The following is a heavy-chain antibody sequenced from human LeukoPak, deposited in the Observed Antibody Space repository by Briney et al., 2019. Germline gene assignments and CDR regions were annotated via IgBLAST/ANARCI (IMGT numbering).Heavy chain of an antibody. CDR2: IYYSGST. D-gene: IGHD3-10*01. J-gene: IGHJ3*02. Sequence: PSETLSPTCTVSGGSISNYYWTWIRQHPGKGLEWIGYIYYSGSTYSNPSLKSRLTMSVDISKNQFSLKLSSVTAADTAVYYCARGVKGLRGAFDIWGQGTMVTVSS. CDR3: ARGVKGLRGAFDI. V-gene: IGHV4-59*06. CDR1: GGSISNYY.